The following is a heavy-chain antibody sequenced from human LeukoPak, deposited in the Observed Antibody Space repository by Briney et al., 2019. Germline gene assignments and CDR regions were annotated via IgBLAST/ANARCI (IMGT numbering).Heavy chain of an antibody. Sequence: GASVKVSCKASGGTFSSYAISWVRQAPGQGLEWMGGIIPIFSTANYAQKFQGRVTITTDESTSTAYMELSSLRSEDTAVYYCAAYYYGSGSYRWFDPWGQGTLVTVSS. CDR2: IIPIFSTA. CDR3: AAYYYGSGSYRWFDP. CDR1: GGTFSSYA. J-gene: IGHJ5*02. V-gene: IGHV1-69*05. D-gene: IGHD3-10*01.